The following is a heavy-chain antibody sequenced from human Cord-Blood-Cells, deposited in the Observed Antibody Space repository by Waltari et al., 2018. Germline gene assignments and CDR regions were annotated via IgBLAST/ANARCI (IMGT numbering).Heavy chain of an antibody. Sequence: EVQLVESGGGLIQPGGSLRLSCAASGFTVSSNYMSWVRQAPGKGLEWVSFIYRGGRTYYEDSVKGRFTISRDNSKNTLYLQMYSLRAEDTAVYYCASERRYYYDSSGYYYWGQGTLVTVSS. CDR3: ASERRYYYDSSGYYY. CDR1: GFTVSSNY. D-gene: IGHD3-22*01. J-gene: IGHJ4*02. V-gene: IGHV3-53*01. CDR2: IYRGGRT.